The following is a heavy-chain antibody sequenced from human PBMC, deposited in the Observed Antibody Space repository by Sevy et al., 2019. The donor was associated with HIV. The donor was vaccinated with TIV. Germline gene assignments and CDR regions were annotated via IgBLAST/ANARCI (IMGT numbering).Heavy chain of an antibody. CDR1: GYIFSGYG. Sequence: GGSLRLSCAASGYIFSGYGMSWVRQAPGKGLEWISHISASGGSTYYADSVKGRFTISRDNFKKTLDLQMNSLRAEDTAVYYCAKCSSTSCYDYWGQGTLVTVSS. J-gene: IGHJ4*02. V-gene: IGHV3-23*01. CDR3: AKCSSTSCYDY. CDR2: ISASGGST. D-gene: IGHD2-2*01.